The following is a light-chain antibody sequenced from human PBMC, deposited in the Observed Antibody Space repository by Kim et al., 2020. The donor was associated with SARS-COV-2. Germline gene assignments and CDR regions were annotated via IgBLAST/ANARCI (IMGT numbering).Light chain of an antibody. CDR3: QQYGSSPKT. V-gene: IGKV3-20*01. CDR2: GAS. J-gene: IGKJ1*01. CDR1: QSVSSSY. Sequence: EIVLTQSPGTLSLSPGERATLSCRASQSVSSSYSAWYQQKPGQPPSLLIDGASSSATGIPDRCSGSGSGTVFTLTISRLEAEDFAVYYCQQYGSSPKTFGQGTKVDIK.